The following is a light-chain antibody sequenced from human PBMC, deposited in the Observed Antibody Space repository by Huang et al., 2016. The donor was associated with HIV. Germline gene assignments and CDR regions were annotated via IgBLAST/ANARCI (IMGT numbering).Light chain of an antibody. CDR3: QQRSNWLFT. Sequence: EIVLTQSPATLSLSPGERATLSCRASQNLSNYLAWYQQKPGQAPRLLIYDTSDRATGIPARFSGSGSGTDFTLTISSLEPEDLAVYYCQQRSNWLFTFGPGTKVDIK. V-gene: IGKV3-11*01. J-gene: IGKJ3*01. CDR1: QNLSNY. CDR2: DTS.